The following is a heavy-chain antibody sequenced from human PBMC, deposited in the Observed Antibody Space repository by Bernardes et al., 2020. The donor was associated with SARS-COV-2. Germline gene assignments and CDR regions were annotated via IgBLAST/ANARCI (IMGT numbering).Heavy chain of an antibody. Sequence: GSLRLSCAASGFTFSSHDMHWVRQVTGKGLEWVSGIFITGDTYYSASVRGRFTISRENAKNSLYLQMNSLRAGDTAVYYCARWSGDAFDIWGQGTVVTVSS. CDR1: GFTFSSHD. D-gene: IGHD2-15*01. CDR3: ARWSGDAFDI. CDR2: IFITGDT. V-gene: IGHV3-13*01. J-gene: IGHJ3*02.